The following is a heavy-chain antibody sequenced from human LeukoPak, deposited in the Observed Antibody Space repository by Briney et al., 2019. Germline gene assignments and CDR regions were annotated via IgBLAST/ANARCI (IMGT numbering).Heavy chain of an antibody. Sequence: SETLSLTCTVSGGSMGWIRQPPGKGLEWIGSIYYSGRTYYNPSLKSRVIVSVDTSKNQVSLKLSSVTAADTAVYYCARIPMITFGGVIVPYYFDYWGQGTLVTVSS. V-gene: IGHV4-39*01. CDR2: IYYSGRT. CDR3: ARIPMITFGGVIVPYYFDY. D-gene: IGHD3-16*02. CDR1: GGSM. J-gene: IGHJ4*02.